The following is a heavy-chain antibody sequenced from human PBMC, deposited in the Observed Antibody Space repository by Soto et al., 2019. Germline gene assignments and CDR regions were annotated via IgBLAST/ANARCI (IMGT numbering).Heavy chain of an antibody. V-gene: IGHV5-51*01. J-gene: IGHJ6*02. D-gene: IGHD6-13*01. CDR3: ASHTPGYSSSWYPEYYYGMDV. CDR1: GYSFTSYW. Sequence: PGESLKISCKASGYSFTSYWIGWVRQMPGKGLEWMGIIYPGDSDTRYSPSFQGQVTISADKSISTAYLQWSSLKASDTAMYYCASHTPGYSSSWYPEYYYGMDVWGQGTTVTVSS. CDR2: IYPGDSDT.